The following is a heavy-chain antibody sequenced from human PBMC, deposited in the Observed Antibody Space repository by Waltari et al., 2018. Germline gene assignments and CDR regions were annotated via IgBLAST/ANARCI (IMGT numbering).Heavy chain of an antibody. V-gene: IGHV4-39*01. D-gene: IGHD3-10*01. CDR1: GCSLRSSRSY. Sequence: QLQLQESGPGLVWPSEALSLTCNVSGCSLRSSRSYWGWILQPAGKGLEWVGSVYYSGSTDYNPPYDSRVTMSLDTSKNQFSLSVSSLTAADTAVYYCARQGRCSEINTPQCYFNSWGQGTQVTVSS. CDR3: ARQGRCSEINTPQCYFNS. J-gene: IGHJ4*02. CDR2: VYYSGST.